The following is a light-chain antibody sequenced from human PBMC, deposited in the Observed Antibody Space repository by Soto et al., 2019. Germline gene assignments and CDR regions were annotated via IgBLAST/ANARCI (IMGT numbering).Light chain of an antibody. J-gene: IGKJ2*01. Sequence: EIVLTQSPGTLSLSPGEGATLSCRASQVIRSSYLAWYQQKPGQAPRLLIYGTSYRATGVPDRITGGGSGTDFTLSISRLEPEDFAVYYCQQFGTSPYNFGQGTKLEIK. CDR2: GTS. V-gene: IGKV3-20*01. CDR3: QQFGTSPYN. CDR1: QVIRSSY.